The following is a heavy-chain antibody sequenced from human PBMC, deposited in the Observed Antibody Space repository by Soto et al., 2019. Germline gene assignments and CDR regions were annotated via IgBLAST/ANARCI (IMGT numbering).Heavy chain of an antibody. D-gene: IGHD2-8*01. CDR3: ASDLGCTNGVCSAY. V-gene: IGHV1-69*02. CDR1: GGTFSSYT. CDR2: IIPILGIA. J-gene: IGHJ4*02. Sequence: GASVKVSCKASGGTFSSYTISWVRQAPGQGLEWMGRIIPILGIANYAQKFQGRVTITADKSTSTAYMELSSLRSEDTAVYYCASDLGCTNGVCSAYWGQGTLVTVSS.